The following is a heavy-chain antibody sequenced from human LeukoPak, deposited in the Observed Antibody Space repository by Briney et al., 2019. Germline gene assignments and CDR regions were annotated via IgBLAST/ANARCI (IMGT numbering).Heavy chain of an antibody. CDR3: AKDGVNYDFWNGYFDH. CDR2: IRYDGSKQ. V-gene: IGHV3-30*02. D-gene: IGHD3-3*01. Sequence: GGSLRLSCTASGFLFRDYGMNWVRQVPGKGLEWVTFIRYDGSKQYYTDSVKGRFTISKDNSKNTVSLQMNSLRVEDTAIYYCAKDGVNYDFWNGYFDHWGQGVLVTVSS. J-gene: IGHJ4*02. CDR1: GFLFRDYG.